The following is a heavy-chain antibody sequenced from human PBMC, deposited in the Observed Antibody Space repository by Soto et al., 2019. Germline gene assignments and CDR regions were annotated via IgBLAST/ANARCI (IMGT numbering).Heavy chain of an antibody. CDR3: ARGRKVEQWVSSGRGGGMDV. D-gene: IGHD6-19*01. V-gene: IGHV4-59*01. CDR2: ISHTGTT. CDR1: GTSISGYY. J-gene: IGHJ6*02. Sequence: AETLSLTCTVSGTSISGYYWSWVRQPPGKGLEWIGYISHTGTTDYRASLKGRVNLSLDTSANSFSLKLGSVTPADTALYYCARGRKVEQWVSSGRGGGMDVWGQGTTVTVSS.